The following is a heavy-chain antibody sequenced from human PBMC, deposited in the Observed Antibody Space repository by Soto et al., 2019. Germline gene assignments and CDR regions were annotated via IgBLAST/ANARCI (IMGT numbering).Heavy chain of an antibody. CDR3: ARDQYYYDSSGYYLSY. D-gene: IGHD3-22*01. V-gene: IGHV3-30*03. J-gene: IGHJ4*02. CDR1: GFALSAYG. CDR2: ISYHGTNK. Sequence: GGSLRLSCAASGFALSAYGMHWVRQAPGKGLEWVAVISYHGTNKYYADSVKGRFTISRDNSKKTLSLQMNSLRAEDTAVYYCARDQYYYDSSGYYLSYWGQGTLVTVSS.